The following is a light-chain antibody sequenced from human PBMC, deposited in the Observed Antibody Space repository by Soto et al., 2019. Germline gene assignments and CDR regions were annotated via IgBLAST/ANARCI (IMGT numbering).Light chain of an antibody. V-gene: IGKV1-5*03. CDR2: KAS. Sequence: DIQMTQSPSTLSGSVGDRVTITCRASPTISSWLAWYQQKPGKAPKLLIYKASTLKSGVPSRFSGSGSGTEFTLTISSLQPKDFATYYCQQYNAYPWTFGQGTKVDIK. CDR3: QQYNAYPWT. CDR1: PTISSW. J-gene: IGKJ1*01.